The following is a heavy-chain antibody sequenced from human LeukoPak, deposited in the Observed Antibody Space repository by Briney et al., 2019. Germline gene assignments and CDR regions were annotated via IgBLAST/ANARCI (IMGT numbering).Heavy chain of an antibody. CDR1: GFTFDDYA. J-gene: IGHJ4*02. CDR2: ISWNSGSI. D-gene: IGHD6-6*01. V-gene: IGHV3-9*01. CDR3: SKPSSSSNSGVDY. Sequence: GGSLRLSCAASGFTFDDYAMHWVRQAPGKGLEWVSGISWNSGSIGYADSVKGRFTISRDNSKNTLYLQMNSLRAEDTAVYYCSKPSSSSNSGVDYWGQGTLVTVSS.